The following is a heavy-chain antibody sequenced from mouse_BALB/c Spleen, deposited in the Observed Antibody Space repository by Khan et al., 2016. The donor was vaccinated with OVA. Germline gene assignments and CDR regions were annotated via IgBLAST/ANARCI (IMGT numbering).Heavy chain of an antibody. CDR1: GYSITSGYA. V-gene: IGHV3-2*02. D-gene: IGHD1-1*01. CDR3: ARGNYYGYYFDY. J-gene: IGHJ2*01. CDR2: ISYSGGT. Sequence: EVQLLETGPGLVKPSQSLSLTCTVTGYSITSGYAWNWIRQFPGNKLEWMGYISYSGGTSYNPSLKSRISITRDTSKNQFFLQLNSVTTEDTATCYCARGNYYGYYFDYWGQGTTLTVSS.